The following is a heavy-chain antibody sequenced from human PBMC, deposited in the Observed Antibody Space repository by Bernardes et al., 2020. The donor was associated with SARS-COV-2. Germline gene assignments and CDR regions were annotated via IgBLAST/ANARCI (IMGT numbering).Heavy chain of an antibody. CDR1: GFTFSSYG. CDR3: AKTPPPTVTTEPYFFDH. D-gene: IGHD4-17*01. V-gene: IGHV3-30*18. Sequence: GGSLRLSCVASGFTFSSYGMPWVRQAPGKGLEWVAVIAYDGSRTYYADSVKGRFSISRDNSKNTLYLQMNSLRAEDTAVYFCAKTPPPTVTTEPYFFDHWGQVTLVTVSS. CDR2: IAYDGSRT. J-gene: IGHJ4*02.